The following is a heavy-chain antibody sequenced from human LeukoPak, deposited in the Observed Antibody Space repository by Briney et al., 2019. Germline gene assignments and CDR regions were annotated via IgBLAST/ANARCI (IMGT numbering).Heavy chain of an antibody. Sequence: SETLSLTCTVSGYSISSGYYWGWIRQPPGKGLEWIGNIYHSEDTYYNPSLKSRVTISVDTSKNQFSLKLSSVTAADTAVYYCARSRGWLQSHPLGYWGQGTLVTVSS. D-gene: IGHD5-24*01. V-gene: IGHV4-38-2*02. CDR1: GYSISSGYY. CDR2: IYHSEDT. J-gene: IGHJ4*02. CDR3: ARSRGWLQSHPLGY.